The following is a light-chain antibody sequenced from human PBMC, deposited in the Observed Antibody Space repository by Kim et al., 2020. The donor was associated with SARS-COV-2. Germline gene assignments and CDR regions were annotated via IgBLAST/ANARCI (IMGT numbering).Light chain of an antibody. J-gene: IGLJ2*01. CDR3: NSRDTSGDLVV. CDR1: SLKIYY. Sequence: SSELTQDPAVSVALGQTVRITCQGDSLKIYYVSWYQQKPGQAPTLIIFGKNNRPSGIPDRFSGSNSGSTASLTITGAQAEDEADYYCNSRDTSGDLVVFGGGTQLTVL. CDR2: GKN. V-gene: IGLV3-19*01.